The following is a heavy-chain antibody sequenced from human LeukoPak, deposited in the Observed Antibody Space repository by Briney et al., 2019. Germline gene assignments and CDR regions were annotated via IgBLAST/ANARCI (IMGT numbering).Heavy chain of an antibody. V-gene: IGHV4-59*12. CDR3: ARELYSGSYAGYYFDY. CDR2: IYYSGST. J-gene: IGHJ4*02. CDR1: GGSISSYY. Sequence: SETLSLTCTVSGGSISSYYWSWIRQPPGKGLEWIGYIYYSGSTYYNPSLKSRVTISVDTSKNQFSLKLSSVTAADTAVYYCARELYSGSYAGYYFDYWGQGTLVTVSS. D-gene: IGHD1-26*01.